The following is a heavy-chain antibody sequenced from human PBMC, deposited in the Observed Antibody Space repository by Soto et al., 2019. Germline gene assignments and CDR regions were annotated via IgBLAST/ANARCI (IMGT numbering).Heavy chain of an antibody. CDR2: ISYDGSNK. J-gene: IGHJ6*02. CDR1: GFTFSSYA. D-gene: IGHD3-3*01. Sequence: PGGSLRLSCAASGFTFSSYAMNWVRQAPGKGLEWVAVISYDGSNKYYADSVKGRFTISRDNSKNTLYLQMNSLRAEDTAVYYCAKDPPPYYDFWSGYPSSPYYYGMDVWGQGTTVTVSS. CDR3: AKDPPPYYDFWSGYPSSPYYYGMDV. V-gene: IGHV3-30*18.